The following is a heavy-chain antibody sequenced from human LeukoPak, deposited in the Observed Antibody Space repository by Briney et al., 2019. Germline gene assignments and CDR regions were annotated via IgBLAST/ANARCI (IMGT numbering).Heavy chain of an antibody. CDR1: GFTFGDYA. CDR2: IRSETYGGTT. V-gene: IGHV3-49*03. D-gene: IGHD3-22*01. CDR3: ARPQHYYDSSGYPPYYFGY. J-gene: IGHJ4*02. Sequence: GGSLRLSCTASGFTFGDYAMSWFRQAPGKGLEWVGLIRSETYGGTTEYAASVTGRFTISRDDSNSIAYLQMNSLKTEDTAVYSCARPQHYYDSSGYPPYYFGYWGQGTLVTVSS.